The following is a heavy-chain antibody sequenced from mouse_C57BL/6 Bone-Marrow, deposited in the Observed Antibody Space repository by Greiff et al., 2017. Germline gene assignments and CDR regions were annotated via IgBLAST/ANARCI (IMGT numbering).Heavy chain of an antibody. CDR3: ARFPFY. Sequence: QVQLQQSGAELVRPGTSVKVSCKASGYAFTNYLIEWVKQRPGQGLEWIGVINPGSGGTNYNEKFKGKATLTADKSSSTAYMQLGSLTSEDSAVYFCARFPFYWGQGTTLTVSS. J-gene: IGHJ2*01. CDR2: INPGSGGT. V-gene: IGHV1-54*01. CDR1: GYAFTNYL.